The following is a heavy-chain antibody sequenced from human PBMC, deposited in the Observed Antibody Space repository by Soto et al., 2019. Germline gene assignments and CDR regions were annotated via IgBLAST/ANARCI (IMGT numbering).Heavy chain of an antibody. CDR3: ARDKSEGYCSSTSCYLWSYYYIDV. CDR2: IYSGGST. J-gene: IGHJ6*03. CDR1: GFTVSSNY. Sequence: EVQLVESGGGLVQPGGSLRLYCAASGFTVSSNYMSWVRQAPGKGLEWVSVIYSGGSTYYADSVKGRFTISRHNSKNTLYLQMNSLRAEDTAVYYCARDKSEGYCSSTSCYLWSYYYIDVSGKGTTVTVSS. V-gene: IGHV3-53*04. D-gene: IGHD2-2*01.